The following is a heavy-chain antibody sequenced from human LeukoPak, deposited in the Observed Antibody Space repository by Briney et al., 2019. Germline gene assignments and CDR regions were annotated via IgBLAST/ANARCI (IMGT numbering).Heavy chain of an antibody. J-gene: IGHJ6*03. V-gene: IGHV4-59*01. Sequence: SETLSLTCAVYGGSFSGYYWSWIRQPPGKGLEWIGYIYYSGSTNYNPSLKSRVTISVDTSKNQFSLKLSSVTAADTAVYYCARGLGELSYYYYYMDVWGKGTTVTVSS. CDR3: ARGLGELSYYYYYMDV. D-gene: IGHD3-10*01. CDR1: GGSFSGYY. CDR2: IYYSGST.